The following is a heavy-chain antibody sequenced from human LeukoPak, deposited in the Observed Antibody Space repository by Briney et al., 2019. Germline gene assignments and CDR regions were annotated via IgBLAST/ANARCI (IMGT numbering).Heavy chain of an antibody. CDR1: GGSISSYY. CDR3: ARVSTVTTFYYYCMDV. Sequence: SETLSLTCTVSGGSISSYYWSWIRQPPGKGLEWIGYIYYSGSTNYNPSLKSRVTISVDTSKNQFSLKLSSVTAADTVVYYCARVSTVTTFYYYCMDVWGKGTTVTVSS. V-gene: IGHV4-59*12. D-gene: IGHD4-17*01. J-gene: IGHJ6*03. CDR2: IYYSGST.